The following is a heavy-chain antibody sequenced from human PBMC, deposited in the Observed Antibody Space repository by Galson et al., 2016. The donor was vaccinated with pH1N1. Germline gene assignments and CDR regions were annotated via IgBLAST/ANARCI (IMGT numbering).Heavy chain of an antibody. CDR1: GYTFTSYY. CDR3: ARSVVVVAARDY. J-gene: IGHJ4*02. D-gene: IGHD2-15*01. Sequence: SVKVSCKASGYTFTSYYMHWVRQAPGQGLEWMGIINPSGGSTSYAQKFRGRVTMTRDTSTSTAYMELSSLRSEDTAVYYCARSVVVVAARDYWGQGTLVTVSS. V-gene: IGHV1-46*03. CDR2: INPSGGST.